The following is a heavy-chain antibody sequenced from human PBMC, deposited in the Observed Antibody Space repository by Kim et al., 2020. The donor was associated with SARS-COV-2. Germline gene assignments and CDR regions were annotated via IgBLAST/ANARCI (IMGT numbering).Heavy chain of an antibody. CDR1: GFTFDDYA. CDR3: AKDKRGYSGYDGYYFDY. CDR2: ISWNSGSI. D-gene: IGHD5-12*01. J-gene: IGHJ4*02. V-gene: IGHV3-9*01. Sequence: GGSLRLSCAASGFTFDDYAMHWVRQAPGKGLEWVSGISWNSGSIGYADSVKGRFTISRDNAKNSLYLQMNSLRAEDTALYYCAKDKRGYSGYDGYYFDYWGQGTLVTVSS.